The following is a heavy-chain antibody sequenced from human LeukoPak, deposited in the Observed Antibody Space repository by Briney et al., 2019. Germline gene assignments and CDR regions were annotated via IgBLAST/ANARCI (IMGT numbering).Heavy chain of an antibody. D-gene: IGHD2-8*01. CDR1: GFMFSDYF. CDR2: ISSNSKYT. Sequence: GGSLRHFCAASGFMFSDYFMSWIRQAPGKELEWISYISSNSKYTKYADSVKGRFTISRDNAKKSLYLQMNSLRAEDTAVYYCARDNGNKYYFDYWGQGSLVTVSS. CDR3: ARDNGNKYYFDY. V-gene: IGHV3-11*05. J-gene: IGHJ4*02.